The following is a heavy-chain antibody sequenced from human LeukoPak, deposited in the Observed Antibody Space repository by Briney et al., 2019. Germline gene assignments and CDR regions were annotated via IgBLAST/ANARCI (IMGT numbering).Heavy chain of an antibody. V-gene: IGHV4-39*07. CDR2: VYYNGIP. CDR3: ARAGYSSGWANDY. CDR1: GGSIAATTYY. Sequence: SETLSLTCSVSGGSIAATTYYWGWIRQPPGKGLEWIGSVYYNGIPYYNPSLNSRVTISLDTSNNQFSLNLNSVTAADTAVYYCARAGYSSGWANDYWGQGTLVTVSS. D-gene: IGHD6-19*01. J-gene: IGHJ4*02.